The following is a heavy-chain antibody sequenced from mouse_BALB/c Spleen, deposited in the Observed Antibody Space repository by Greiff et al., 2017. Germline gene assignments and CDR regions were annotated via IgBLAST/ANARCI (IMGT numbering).Heavy chain of an antibody. D-gene: IGHD1-2*01. CDR2: ISSGSSTI. CDR1: GFTFSSFG. CDR3: ARELRPYAMDY. Sequence: EVMLVESGGGLVQPGGSRKLSCAASGFTFSSFGMHWVRQAPEKGLEWVAYISSGSSTIYYADTVKGRFTISRDNPKNTLFLQMTSLRSEDTAMYYCARELRPYAMDYWGQGTSVTVSS. J-gene: IGHJ4*01. V-gene: IGHV5-17*02.